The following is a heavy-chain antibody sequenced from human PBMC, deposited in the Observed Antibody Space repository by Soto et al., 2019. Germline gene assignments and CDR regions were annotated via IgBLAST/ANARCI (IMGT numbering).Heavy chain of an antibody. CDR3: AKVGATKYFDY. Sequence: DVQLVESGGGLVQPDRSLRLSCAASGFSFDEYAMHWVRQAPGKGLEWVSGISWNSGSLGYADSVKGRFTISRDNAKNSLYLKMNSLRAEDTALYYCAKVGATKYFDYWGQGTLVTVSS. V-gene: IGHV3-9*01. D-gene: IGHD1-26*01. CDR1: GFSFDEYA. CDR2: ISWNSGSL. J-gene: IGHJ4*02.